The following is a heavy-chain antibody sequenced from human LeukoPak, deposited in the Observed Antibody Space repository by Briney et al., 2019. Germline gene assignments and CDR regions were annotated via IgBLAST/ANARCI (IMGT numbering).Heavy chain of an antibody. CDR2: ISYDGSNK. D-gene: IGHD3-9*01. CDR3: ARDGSTTRPYYDILTGPYYFDY. V-gene: IGHV3-30-3*01. J-gene: IGHJ4*02. Sequence: GGSLRLSCAASGFTFSSYAMPWVRQAPGKGLEWVAVISYDGSNKYYADSVKGRFTISRDNSKNTLYLQMNSLRAEDTAVYYCARDGSTTRPYYDILTGPYYFDYWGQGTLVTVSS. CDR1: GFTFSSYA.